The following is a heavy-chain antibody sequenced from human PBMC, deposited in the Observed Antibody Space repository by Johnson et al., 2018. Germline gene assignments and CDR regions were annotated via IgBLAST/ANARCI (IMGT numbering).Heavy chain of an antibody. J-gene: IGHJ3*02. CDR2: ISYDGSNK. Sequence: QVQLVQSGGGVVQPGRSLRLSCAASGFTFSSYAMYWVRQAPGKGLEWVAVISYDGSNKYYADSVKGRFSISRDNSKNTLYLQMNSLRAEDTAVYYCSRGRITMVRGVNDAFDIWGQGTMVTVSS. D-gene: IGHD3-10*01. CDR3: SRGRITMVRGVNDAFDI. V-gene: IGHV3-30-3*01. CDR1: GFTFSSYA.